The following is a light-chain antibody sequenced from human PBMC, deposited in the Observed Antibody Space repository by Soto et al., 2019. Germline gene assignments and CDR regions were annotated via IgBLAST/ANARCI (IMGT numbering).Light chain of an antibody. CDR2: DVS. CDR1: SSDVGGYNY. Sequence: QSALTQPASVSGSPGQSITISCTGTSSDVGGYNYVSWYQQHPGKAPKLMIYDVSNRPSGVSNRFSGSKSGNTASLIISGLQAEDEADYYCSSYTSSSLHVFGTGTKVTVL. J-gene: IGLJ1*01. V-gene: IGLV2-14*03. CDR3: SSYTSSSLHV.